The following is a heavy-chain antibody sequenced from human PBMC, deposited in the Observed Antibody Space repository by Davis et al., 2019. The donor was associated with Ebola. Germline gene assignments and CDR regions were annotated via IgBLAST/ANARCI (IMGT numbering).Heavy chain of an antibody. Sequence: PGGSLRLSCAASGFTFSSYAMSWVRQAPGKGLEWVSAISGSGGSTYYADSVKGRFTISRDNSKNTLYLQMNSLRAEDTAVYYCARGGAGPAAIMGDWFDPWGQGTLVTVSS. V-gene: IGHV3-23*01. J-gene: IGHJ5*02. CDR3: ARGGAGPAAIMGDWFDP. CDR1: GFTFSSYA. D-gene: IGHD2-2*02. CDR2: ISGSGGST.